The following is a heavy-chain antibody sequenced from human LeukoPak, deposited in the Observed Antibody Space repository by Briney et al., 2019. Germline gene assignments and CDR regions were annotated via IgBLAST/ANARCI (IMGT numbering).Heavy chain of an antibody. D-gene: IGHD1-14*01. CDR2: IYTSGST. CDR3: ARGDYRPDRNDAFDI. CDR1: GGSLSSSSYY. J-gene: IGHJ3*02. V-gene: IGHV4-39*07. Sequence: PETLSLTCTVSGGSLSSSSYYWGWLRQPPGRGLEWIGSIYTSGSTNYNPSLKSRVTISVDTSKNQFSLKLSSVTAADTAVYYCARGDYRPDRNDAFDIWGQGTMVTVSS.